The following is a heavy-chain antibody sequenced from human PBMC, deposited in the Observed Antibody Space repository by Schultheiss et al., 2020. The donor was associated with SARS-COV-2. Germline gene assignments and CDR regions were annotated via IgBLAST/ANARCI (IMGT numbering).Heavy chain of an antibody. Sequence: SETLSLTCTVSGGSISSYYWSWIRQPPGKGLEWIGYIYYSGSTNYNPSLKSRVTISVDTSKNQFSLKLSSVTAADTAVYYCARGGIAYCGGDCYPFDPWGQGTLVTVSS. CDR2: IYYSGST. J-gene: IGHJ5*02. CDR3: ARGGIAYCGGDCYPFDP. CDR1: GGSISSYY. D-gene: IGHD2-21*02. V-gene: IGHV4-59*08.